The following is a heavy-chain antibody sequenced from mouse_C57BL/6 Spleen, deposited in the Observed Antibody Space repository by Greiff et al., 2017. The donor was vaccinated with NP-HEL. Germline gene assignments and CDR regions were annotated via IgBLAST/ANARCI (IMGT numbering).Heavy chain of an antibody. J-gene: IGHJ3*01. D-gene: IGHD1-1*01. V-gene: IGHV5-4*01. CDR2: ISDGGSYT. CDR3: ARADYYGSEDWSAY. CDR1: GFTFSSYA. Sequence: EVQVVESGGGLVKPGGSLKLSCAASGFTFSSYAMSWVRQTPEKRLEWVATISDGGSYTYYPDNVKGRFTISRDNAKNNLYLQMSHLKSEDTAMYYCARADYYGSEDWSAYWGQGTLVTVSA.